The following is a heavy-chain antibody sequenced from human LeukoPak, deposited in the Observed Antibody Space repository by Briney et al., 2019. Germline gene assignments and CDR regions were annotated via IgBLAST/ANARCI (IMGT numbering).Heavy chain of an antibody. V-gene: IGHV3-23*01. CDR3: ARDPKSRYDSSGYYYVYFDY. CDR1: GFTFSSYA. Sequence: GGSLRLSCAASGFTFSSYAMSWVRQAPGKGLEWVSAISGSGGSTYYADSVKGRFTISRDNSKNTLYLQMNSLRAEDTAVYYCARDPKSRYDSSGYYYVYFDYWGQGTLVTVSS. J-gene: IGHJ4*02. CDR2: ISGSGGST. D-gene: IGHD3-22*01.